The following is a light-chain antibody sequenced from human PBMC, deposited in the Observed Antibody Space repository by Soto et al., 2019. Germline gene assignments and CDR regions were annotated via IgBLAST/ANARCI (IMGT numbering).Light chain of an antibody. CDR3: EAWDDSLSGYV. J-gene: IGLJ1*01. CDR2: RNN. V-gene: IGLV1-47*01. CDR1: SFNIGGYY. Sequence: QSVLTQPPAASGTPGQRVTISCSGSSFNIGGYYVSWYQQLPGTAPKVLIYRNNQRPSGVPDRFSGSKSGTSASLAISGPRSDDEADYYCEAWDDSLSGYVFGTATKVTVL.